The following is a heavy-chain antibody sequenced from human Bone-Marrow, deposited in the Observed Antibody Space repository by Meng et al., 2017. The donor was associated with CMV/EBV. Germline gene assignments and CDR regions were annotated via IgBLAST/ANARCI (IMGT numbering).Heavy chain of an antibody. CDR2: ISYDGSNK. V-gene: IGHV3-30*04. J-gene: IGHJ3*02. D-gene: IGHD1-26*01. Sequence: GGSLRLSCAASGFTFSSYAMHWVRQAPGKGLEWVAVISYDGSNKYYADSVKGRFTISRDNSKNTLYLQMNSLRAEDTAVYYCAAWDDAFDIWGQGTMVNFSS. CDR3: AAWDDAFDI. CDR1: GFTFSSYA.